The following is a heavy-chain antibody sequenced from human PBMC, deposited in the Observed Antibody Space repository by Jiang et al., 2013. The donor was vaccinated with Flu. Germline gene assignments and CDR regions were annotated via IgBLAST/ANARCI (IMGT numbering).Heavy chain of an antibody. V-gene: IGHV3-66*01. J-gene: IGHJ6*02. D-gene: IGHD5-18*01. CDR2: IYSGGST. CDR3: ARDSLRYSYGLYYYYGMDV. CDR1: GFTFSSYS. Sequence: VQLVESGGGLVQPGGSLRLSCAASGFTFSSYSMNWVRQAPGKGLEWVSVIYSGGSTYYADSVKGRFTISRDNSKNTLYLQMNSLRAEDTAVYYCARDSLRYSYGLYYYYGMDVVGPRDTVTVSS.